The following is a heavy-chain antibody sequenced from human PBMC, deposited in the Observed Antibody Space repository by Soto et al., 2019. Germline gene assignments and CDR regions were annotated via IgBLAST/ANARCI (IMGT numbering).Heavy chain of an antibody. V-gene: IGHV3-21*01. Sequence: GWSLRLSCAASGFTFSSYSMNWVRQAPGKGLEWVSSISSSSSYIYYADSVKGRFTISRDNAKNSLYLQMNSLRAEDTAVYYCARDGPYYYDSSGSQDYWGQGTMVTVSS. J-gene: IGHJ4*02. CDR1: GFTFSSYS. CDR2: ISSSSSYI. CDR3: ARDGPYYYDSSGSQDY. D-gene: IGHD3-22*01.